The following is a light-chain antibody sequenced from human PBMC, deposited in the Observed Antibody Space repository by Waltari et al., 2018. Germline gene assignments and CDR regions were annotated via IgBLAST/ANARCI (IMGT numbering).Light chain of an antibody. V-gene: IGLV2-11*01. CDR2: DVS. CDR3: CSYAGSYTLV. Sequence: QSALTQPRSVSGSPGQSVTISCTGTSSDVGGYNYVSWYQQHPGKAPKLMIYDVSTRPPGVPDRFSGSKSGNTASLTISGLQAEGEADYYCCSYAGSYTLVFGGGTKLTVL. J-gene: IGLJ2*01. CDR1: SSDVGGYNY.